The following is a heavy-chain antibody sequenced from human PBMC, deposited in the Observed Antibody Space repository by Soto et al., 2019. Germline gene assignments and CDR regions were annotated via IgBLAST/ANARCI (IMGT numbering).Heavy chain of an antibody. CDR2: ISGSDGNT. Sequence: EVQLLESGGGLVQPGGSLRLSCAASGFSVSNYAMSWVRQAPGKGLEWVSTISGSDGNTYYADSVKGRFTVSRDNSKNTLSLQMNSLRAEDTAVSDCAKDLYGDYDFGVWGQATMVTVSS. J-gene: IGHJ3*01. D-gene: IGHD4-17*01. V-gene: IGHV3-23*01. CDR1: GFSVSNYA. CDR3: AKDLYGDYDFGV.